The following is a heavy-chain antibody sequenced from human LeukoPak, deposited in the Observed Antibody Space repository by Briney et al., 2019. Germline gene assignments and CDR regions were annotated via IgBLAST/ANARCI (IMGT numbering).Heavy chain of an antibody. CDR3: AKGVYSSGWY. CDR2: ISWNSGSI. V-gene: IGHV3-9*01. Sequence: PGGSLRLSCAASGFTFDDYAMHWVRQAPGKGLEWVSGISWNSGSIGYADSVKGRFTISRDNAKNSLYLQMNSLRAEDTALYYCAKGVYSSGWYWGQGTLVTVSS. J-gene: IGHJ4*02. D-gene: IGHD6-19*01. CDR1: GFTFDDYA.